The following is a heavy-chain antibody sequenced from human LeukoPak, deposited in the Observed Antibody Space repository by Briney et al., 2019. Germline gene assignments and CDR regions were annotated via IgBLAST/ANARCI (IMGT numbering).Heavy chain of an antibody. CDR3: ARVGVGYFDSSDYYRPDAFDI. Sequence: SETLSLTCAVSGGSISSSNWWSWVRQPPGKGLEWIGEIYHSGSTNYNPSLKSRVTISVDKSKNQFSLKLSSVTAADTAVYYCARVGVGYFDSSDYYRPDAFDIWGQGTMVTVSS. J-gene: IGHJ3*02. CDR2: IYHSGST. D-gene: IGHD3-22*01. CDR1: GGSISSSNW. V-gene: IGHV4-4*02.